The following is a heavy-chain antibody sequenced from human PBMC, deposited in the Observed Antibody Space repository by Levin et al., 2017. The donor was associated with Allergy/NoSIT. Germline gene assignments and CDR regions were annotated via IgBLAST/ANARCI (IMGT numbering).Heavy chain of an antibody. D-gene: IGHD4-17*01. Sequence: TGGSLRLSCAATGFTFSTYNMNWVLQAPAKGLEWVSFTSSSSATIYYEDSVKGRFTISRDNAKNSLFLQMNSLRAEDTAVYYCARDQGAMDTVTNEAFDIWGQGTMVTVSS. CDR1: GFTFSTYN. V-gene: IGHV3-48*01. CDR2: TSSSSATI. CDR3: ARDQGAMDTVTNEAFDI. J-gene: IGHJ3*02.